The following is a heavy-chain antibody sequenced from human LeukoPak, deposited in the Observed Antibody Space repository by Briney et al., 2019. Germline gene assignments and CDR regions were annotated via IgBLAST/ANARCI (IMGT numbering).Heavy chain of an antibody. CDR1: GFIFTSYW. V-gene: IGHV3-7*01. CDR3: ARKFRGYMDV. Sequence: PGGSLRLSCTASGFIFTSYWMTWVRQAPGKGLEWLANIKQDGSEIYYVDSVKGRFTISRDNAKNSLYLQMNSLRAEDTAVYYCARKFRGYMDVWGKGTTVTISS. CDR2: IKQDGSEI. J-gene: IGHJ6*03.